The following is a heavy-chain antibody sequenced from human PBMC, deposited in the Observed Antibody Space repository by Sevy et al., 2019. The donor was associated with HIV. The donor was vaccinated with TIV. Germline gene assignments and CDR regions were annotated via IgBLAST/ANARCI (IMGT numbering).Heavy chain of an antibody. D-gene: IGHD2-15*01. CDR1: GFTFSSYW. V-gene: IGHV3-7*01. CDR3: ARSRYCTGGNCYEPSWFDP. Sequence: GGSLRLSCAGSGFTFSSYWMSWVRQAPGKGLEWVANIKQDGSEKHYVDSVKGRFTISRDNAKNSLCLQINSLRAEDTAVYYCARSRYCTGGNCYEPSWFDPWGQGTLVTVSS. CDR2: IKQDGSEK. J-gene: IGHJ5*02.